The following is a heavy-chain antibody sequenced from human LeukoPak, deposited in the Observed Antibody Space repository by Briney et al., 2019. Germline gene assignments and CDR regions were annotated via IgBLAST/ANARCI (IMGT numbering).Heavy chain of an antibody. CDR2: INPNSGGT. V-gene: IGHV1-2*02. CDR1: GYTFTGYY. J-gene: IGHJ4*02. D-gene: IGHD3-22*01. CDR3: AKAPPGYYDSFFDY. Sequence: ASVKVSCKASGYTFTGYYMHWVRQAPGQGLEWMGWINPNSGGTNYAQKFQGRVTMTRDTSISTAYMELSRLRSDDTAVYYCAKAPPGYYDSFFDYWGQGTLDTVSS.